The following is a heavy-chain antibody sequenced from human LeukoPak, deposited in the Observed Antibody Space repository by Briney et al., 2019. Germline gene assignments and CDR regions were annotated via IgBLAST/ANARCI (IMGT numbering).Heavy chain of an antibody. J-gene: IGHJ4*02. CDR2: IKQDGSEK. CDR1: GFTFSGSA. D-gene: IGHD3-10*01. V-gene: IGHV3-7*01. CDR3: ARDYWFGESYFDY. Sequence: GGSLRLSCAASGFTFSGSAMHWVRQASGKGLEWVANIKQDGSEKYYVDSVKGRFTISRDNAKNSLYLQMNILRAEDTAVYYCARDYWFGESYFDYWGQGTLVTVSS.